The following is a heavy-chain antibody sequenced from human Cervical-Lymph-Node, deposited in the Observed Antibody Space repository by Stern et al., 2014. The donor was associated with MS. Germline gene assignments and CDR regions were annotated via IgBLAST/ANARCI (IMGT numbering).Heavy chain of an antibody. Sequence: QLQLQESGSRLVKPSQTLSLTCTVSGDSITSGGYSRSWIRQPPGKGLEWIGYIYHSGSTYYIPSFRSRVTMSVDKSKDQFSLRLTSVTAADTAVYYCARGGSYGQNWFDLWGQGTLVTVSS. CDR1: GDSITSGGYS. D-gene: IGHD3-16*01. V-gene: IGHV4-30-2*01. J-gene: IGHJ5*02. CDR2: IYHSGST. CDR3: ARGGSYGQNWFDL.